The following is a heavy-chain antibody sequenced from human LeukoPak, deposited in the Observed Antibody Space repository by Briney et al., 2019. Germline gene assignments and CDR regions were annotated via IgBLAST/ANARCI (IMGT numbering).Heavy chain of an antibody. CDR3: ARGNYSYGSSGHYSNSFDY. D-gene: IGHD3-22*01. Sequence: PSETLSHTCTVSGGSISSSDYYWGWIRQPPGKGLEWIGSIYYDGSTYYNPPLKSRVTISADTSKNQFSLKLSSVTAADTAVFYCARGNYSYGSSGHYSNSFDYWGQGTLVTVSS. J-gene: IGHJ4*02. CDR2: IYYDGST. CDR1: GGSISSSDYY. V-gene: IGHV4-39*01.